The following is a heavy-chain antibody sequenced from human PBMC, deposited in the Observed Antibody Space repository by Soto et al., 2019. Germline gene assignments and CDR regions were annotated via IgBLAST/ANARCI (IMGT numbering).Heavy chain of an antibody. Sequence: QVQLVESGGGVVQPGRSLRLSCAASGFTFSSYAMHWVRQAPGKGLEWVAVISYDGSNKYYADSVKGRFTISRDNSKNPLYLQLNSLRAEDTAVYYCARTAAAGTGTSGGPDNWGQGTLVTVSS. J-gene: IGHJ4*02. D-gene: IGHD6-13*01. CDR2: ISYDGSNK. V-gene: IGHV3-30-3*01. CDR1: GFTFSSYA. CDR3: ARTAAAGTGTSGGPDN.